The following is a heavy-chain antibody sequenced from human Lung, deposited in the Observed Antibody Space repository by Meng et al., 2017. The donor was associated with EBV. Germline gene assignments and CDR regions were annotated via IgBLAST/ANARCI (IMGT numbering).Heavy chain of an antibody. Sequence: VLLQEPGPVLGKPSGTLSLPGAVSGGSISSSNWWSWVRQPPGKGLEWIGKIYHSGITIYNPSLKSRVTMSVDNSKNQFSLKLNSMTAADTAVYYCARDPTGGEDHQRVWGQGTLVTVSS. CDR1: GGSISSSNW. J-gene: IGHJ4*02. CDR2: IYHSGIT. V-gene: IGHV4-4*02. CDR3: ARDPTGGEDHQRV. D-gene: IGHD1-14*01.